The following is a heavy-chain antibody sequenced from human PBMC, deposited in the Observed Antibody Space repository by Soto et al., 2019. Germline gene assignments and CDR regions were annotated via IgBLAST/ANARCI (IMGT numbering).Heavy chain of an antibody. Sequence: ASVKVSCKASGYRFTNHGISWVRQAPGQGLEWMGWISGNDGKTKYARKFQGRVTMTTDTSTSTAYMEVRSLRSDDTAVYYCARDFYPLAYYFDHSGQGTLVTVSS. CDR1: GYRFTNHG. J-gene: IGHJ4*02. CDR3: ARDFYPLAYYFDH. V-gene: IGHV1-18*01. CDR2: ISGNDGKT.